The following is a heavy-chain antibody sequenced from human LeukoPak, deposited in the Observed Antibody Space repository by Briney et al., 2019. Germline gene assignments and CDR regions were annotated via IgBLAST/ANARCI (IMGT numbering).Heavy chain of an antibody. D-gene: IGHD5-24*01. CDR3: ARIGRWLQLREGGFVDY. CDR2: INPNRGGT. J-gene: IGHJ4*02. V-gene: IGHV1-2*06. CDR1: GDTFTGYY. Sequence: ASVKVSCKASGDTFTGYYMHWVRQAPGQRLEWMGRINPNRGGTNYAQKFQGRVTMTRDTSISTAYMELRRLRSDDTAVDYCARIGRWLQLREGGFVDYWGQGTLVTVSS.